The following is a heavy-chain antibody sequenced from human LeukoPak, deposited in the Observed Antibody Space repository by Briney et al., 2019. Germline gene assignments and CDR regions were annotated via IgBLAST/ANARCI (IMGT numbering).Heavy chain of an antibody. CDR1: GFTFSSYT. D-gene: IGHD4-23*01. V-gene: IGHV3-21*04. CDR2: IHSSSSYI. J-gene: IGHJ4*02. CDR3: AKLVTHFDY. Sequence: GGSLRLSCAASGFTFSSYTMTWVRQAPGKGLEWVSSIHSSSSYIYYADSLKGRVTISRDNARNSLYLQMNSLRAEDTAVYYCAKLVTHFDYWGQGTLVTVSS.